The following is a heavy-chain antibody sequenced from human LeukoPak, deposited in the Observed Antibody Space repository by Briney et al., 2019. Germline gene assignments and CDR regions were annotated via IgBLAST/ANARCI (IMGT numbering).Heavy chain of an antibody. CDR1: GYSFSCYW. D-gene: IGHD6-13*01. J-gene: IGHJ4*02. CDR2: IDPSDSYT. V-gene: IGHV5-10-1*01. CDR3: ARHGGSTLWD. Sequence: GESLLISGKGSGYSFSCYWNSWGRQMPGKGLEWMGRIDPSDSYTNYSPSFQGHVTISADKSISTAYLQWSSLKAPDTAMYYCARHGGSTLWDWGQGTLVTVSS.